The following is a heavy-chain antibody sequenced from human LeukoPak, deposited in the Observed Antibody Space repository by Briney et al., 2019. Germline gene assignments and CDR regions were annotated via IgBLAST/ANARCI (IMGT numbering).Heavy chain of an antibody. CDR2: INHSRST. Sequence: SETLSLTCAVYGGSFSGYYWSWIRQPPGKGLEWIGEINHSRSTNYNPSLKSRVTISVDTSKNQFSLKLSSVTAADTAVYYCARRAPDFYQLQLPGYSSGWPQDDAFDIWGQGTMVTVSS. CDR1: GGSFSGYY. J-gene: IGHJ3*02. V-gene: IGHV4-34*01. D-gene: IGHD6-19*01. CDR3: ARRAPDFYQLQLPGYSSGWPQDDAFDI.